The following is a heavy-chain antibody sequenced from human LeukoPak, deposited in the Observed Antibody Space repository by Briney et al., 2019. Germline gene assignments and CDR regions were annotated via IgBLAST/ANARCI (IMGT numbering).Heavy chain of an antibody. CDR3: AKDFDYGGNYFDY. Sequence: GGSLRLSCAASGFTFSSYAMSWVRQAPGKWLEWVSAISGSGGSTYFADSVKGRFTISRDNSKNTLYLQMNSLRAEDTAVYYCAKDFDYGGNYFDYWGQGTLVTVSS. CDR2: ISGSGGST. V-gene: IGHV3-23*01. CDR1: GFTFSSYA. J-gene: IGHJ4*02. D-gene: IGHD4-23*01.